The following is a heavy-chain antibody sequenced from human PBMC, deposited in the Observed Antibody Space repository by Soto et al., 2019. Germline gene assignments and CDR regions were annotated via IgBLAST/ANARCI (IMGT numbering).Heavy chain of an antibody. D-gene: IGHD3-3*01. CDR3: ARGGPEYYDFWSGYYYFDY. CDR1: GYTFTSYG. J-gene: IGHJ4*02. Sequence: EASVKVSCKASGYTFTSYGISWVRQAPGQGLEWMGWISAYNGNTNYAQKLQGRVTMTTDTSTSTAYMELRSLRSDDTAVYYCARGGPEYYDFWSGYYYFDYWGQGTLVTVSS. CDR2: ISAYNGNT. V-gene: IGHV1-18*01.